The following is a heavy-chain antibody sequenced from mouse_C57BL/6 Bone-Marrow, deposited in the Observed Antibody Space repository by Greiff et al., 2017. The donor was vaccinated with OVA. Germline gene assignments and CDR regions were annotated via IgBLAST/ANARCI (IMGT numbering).Heavy chain of an antibody. Sequence: EVQLVESGGGLVKPGGSLKLSCAASGFTFSDYGMHWVRQAPEKGLEWVAYISSGSSTIYYADTVKGRFTISRDNAKNTLFLQMTSLRSEDTAMYYCARKHYYGSSYYAMDYWGQGTSVTVSS. D-gene: IGHD1-1*01. J-gene: IGHJ4*01. CDR2: ISSGSSTI. CDR1: GFTFSDYG. CDR3: ARKHYYGSSYYAMDY. V-gene: IGHV5-17*01.